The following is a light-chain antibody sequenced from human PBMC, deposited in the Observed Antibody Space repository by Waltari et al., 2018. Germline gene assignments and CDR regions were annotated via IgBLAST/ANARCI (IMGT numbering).Light chain of an antibody. CDR3: QHCLRLPVT. V-gene: IGKV3-20*01. CDR1: PSVSRA. Sequence: LPQSRRTLYLSLRETATVPGRASPSVSRALAWYQQNPRPAPRLLIDGASTTATGIAEMFSGSGAGTYFRLTISMLEPDYVAVYCCQHCLRLPVTFGEGTTVEI. CDR2: GAS. J-gene: IGKJ1*01.